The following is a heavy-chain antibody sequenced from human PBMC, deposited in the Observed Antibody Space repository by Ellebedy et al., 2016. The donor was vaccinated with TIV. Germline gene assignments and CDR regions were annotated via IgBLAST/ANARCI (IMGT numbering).Heavy chain of an antibody. V-gene: IGHV3-23*01. D-gene: IGHD2-15*01. J-gene: IGHJ4*02. Sequence: GGSLRLSCAVSGSSVNTDYMSWVRQAPGKGLEWVSAITGNGINTYHTDSVKGRFTISRDNSKNTLYLQMNSLRAEDTAVYSCAKAPIETCRGVICYPFDNWGLGTLVTVSS. CDR1: GSSVNTDY. CDR3: AKAPIETCRGVICYPFDN. CDR2: ITGNGINT.